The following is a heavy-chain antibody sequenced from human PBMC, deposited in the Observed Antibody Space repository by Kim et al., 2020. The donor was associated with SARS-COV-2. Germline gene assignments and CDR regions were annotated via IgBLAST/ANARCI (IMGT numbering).Heavy chain of an antibody. CDR1: GFTFSSYG. D-gene: IGHD5-18*01. J-gene: IGHJ6*02. CDR3: AKDLGYSYGTHQYYYYGMDV. V-gene: IGHV3-33*06. Sequence: GGSLRLSCAASGFTFSSYGMHWVRQAPGKGLEWVAVIWYDGSNKYYADSVKGRFTISRDNSKNTLYLQMNSLRAEDTAVYYCAKDLGYSYGTHQYYYYGMDVWGQGTTVTVSS. CDR2: IWYDGSNK.